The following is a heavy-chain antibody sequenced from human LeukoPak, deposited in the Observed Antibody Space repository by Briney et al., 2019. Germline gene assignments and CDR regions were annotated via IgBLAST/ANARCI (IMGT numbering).Heavy chain of an antibody. CDR1: GYNFATYW. CDR2: VYPADSDT. V-gene: IGHV5-51*01. D-gene: IGHD1-26*01. J-gene: IGHJ5*02. CDR3: TRQVYGSTSGGWFDP. Sequence: GESLKISCKGSGYNFATYWIGWVRQMPGKGLEWMGFVYPADSDTRNSPSFQGQVTISADRSISTAYLQWSSLRASDTAMYYCTRQVYGSTSGGWFDPWGQGTLVTVSS.